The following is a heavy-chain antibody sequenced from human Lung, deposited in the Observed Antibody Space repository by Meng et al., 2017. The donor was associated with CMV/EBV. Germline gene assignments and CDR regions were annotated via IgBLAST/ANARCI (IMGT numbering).Heavy chain of an antibody. CDR3: ARSKRNNYYGSGSYSKNYGMDV. V-gene: IGHV4-34*01. D-gene: IGHD3-10*01. J-gene: IGHJ6*02. CDR2: INHSGST. Sequence: SETLSLXCAVYGGSFSGYYWSWIRQPPGKGLEWIGEINHSGSTNYNPSLKRRVTISVDTSKNQFSLKLSPVTAADTAVYYCARSKRNNYYGSGSYSKNYGMDVWGQGTXVTVSS. CDR1: GGSFSGYY.